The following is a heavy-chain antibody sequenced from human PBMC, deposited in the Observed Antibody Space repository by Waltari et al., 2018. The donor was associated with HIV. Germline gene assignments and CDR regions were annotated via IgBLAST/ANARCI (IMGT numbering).Heavy chain of an antibody. Sequence: QVQLVQSGAEVKKPGSSVKVSCKASGGTFSSYTISWVRQAPGQGLEWMGRIIPSLGIANYAQKFQGRVTITADKSTSTAYMGLSSLRSEDTAVYYCARDRNYCGGDCYSYNWFDPWDQGTLVTVSS. V-gene: IGHV1-69*08. CDR1: GGTFSSYT. CDR2: IIPSLGIA. CDR3: ARDRNYCGGDCYSYNWFDP. D-gene: IGHD2-21*02. J-gene: IGHJ5*02.